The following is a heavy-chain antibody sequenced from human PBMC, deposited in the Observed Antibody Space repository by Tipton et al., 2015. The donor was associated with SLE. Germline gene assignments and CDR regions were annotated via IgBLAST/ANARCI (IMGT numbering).Heavy chain of an antibody. D-gene: IGHD5-12*01. J-gene: IGHJ6*02. CDR2: IYPGDSDT. CDR3: SSGRGVGCYDDQALGTDG. CDR1: GYSFTNYW. Sequence: QLVQSGPEVKKPGESMKISCKGSGYSFTNYWIGWVRQMPGKGMEWMGIIYPGDSDTRYSPSFQGQVTISADKSISTAYLPWSCLKASDTAMYTCSSGRGVGCYDDQALGTDGWGQGTTVTVSS. V-gene: IGHV5-51*03.